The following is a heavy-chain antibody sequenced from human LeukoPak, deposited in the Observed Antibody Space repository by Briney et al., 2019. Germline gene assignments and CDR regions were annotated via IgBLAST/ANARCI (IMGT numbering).Heavy chain of an antibody. CDR2: INPSGGST. CDR3: ARDGAPYYYDSSGYYHLEY. Sequence: ASVKVSCKASGYTFTSYDMHWVRQAPGQGLEWMGIINPSGGSTSYAQKFQGRVTMTRDMSTSTVYMELSSLRSEDTAVYYCARDGAPYYYDSSGYYHLEYWGQGTLVTVSS. CDR1: GYTFTSYD. V-gene: IGHV1-46*01. D-gene: IGHD3-22*01. J-gene: IGHJ4*02.